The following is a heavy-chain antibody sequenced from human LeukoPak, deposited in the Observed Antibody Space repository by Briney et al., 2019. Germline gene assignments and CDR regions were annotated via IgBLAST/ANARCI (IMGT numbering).Heavy chain of an antibody. V-gene: IGHV4-4*07. CDR2: IYSRGNT. CDR3: ARGIQVTMVRGVTPTYYFDY. CDR1: GGSISNYY. J-gene: IGHJ4*02. D-gene: IGHD3-10*01. Sequence: SETLSLTCTVSGGSISNYYWSWIRQPAGKGLEWIGLIYSRGNTNYNPSLKSRVTMSVDTSKNQFSLKLSSVTAADTAVYYCARGIQVTMVRGVTPTYYFDYWGQGTLVTVSS.